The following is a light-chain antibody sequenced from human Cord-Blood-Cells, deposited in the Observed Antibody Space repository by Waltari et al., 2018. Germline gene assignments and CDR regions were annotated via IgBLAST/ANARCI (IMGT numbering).Light chain of an antibody. CDR2: GNN. V-gene: IGLV3-19*01. J-gene: IGLJ1*01. Sequence: SSELTQDPAVSVTLGQTFMIPCQGNSIRSYYASRYQQKTVQAPVLVIYGNNNRPSGIPVRFSGSSAGNTASLTITGAQAEEEADYYCNSRDSSGNVFGTGTKVTVL. CDR1: SIRSYY. CDR3: NSRDSSGNV.